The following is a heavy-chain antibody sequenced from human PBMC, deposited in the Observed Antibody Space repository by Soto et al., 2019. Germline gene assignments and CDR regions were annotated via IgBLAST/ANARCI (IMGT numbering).Heavy chain of an antibody. V-gene: IGHV3-33*01. D-gene: IGHD6-13*01. CDR2: IWYDGSNK. CDR3: ARDSGSIAAAGFDY. CDR1: GFTFSSYG. J-gene: IGHJ4*02. Sequence: GGSLRLSCAASGFTFSSYGMHWVRQAPGKGLEWVAVIWYDGSNKYYADSVKGRFTISRDNSKNTLYLQMNSLRAEDTAVYYCARDSGSIAAAGFDYWGQGTLVTVSS.